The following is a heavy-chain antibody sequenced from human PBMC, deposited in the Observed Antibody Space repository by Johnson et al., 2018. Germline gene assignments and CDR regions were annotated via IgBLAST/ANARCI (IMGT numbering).Heavy chain of an antibody. V-gene: IGHV3-49*03. Sequence: VQLVESGGGVVQPGRSLRLSCTASGFTFSDYALSWYRQAPGKGLEWVGFIRPKVYGGTTEYAPSVEARFIISRDDSKNIAYLQMNSLKTEDTALYYCTRDDYGGKDDAFDIWGQGTMVTVSS. CDR3: TRDDYGGKDDAFDI. CDR1: GFTFSDYA. CDR2: IRPKVYGGTT. D-gene: IGHD4-23*01. J-gene: IGHJ3*02.